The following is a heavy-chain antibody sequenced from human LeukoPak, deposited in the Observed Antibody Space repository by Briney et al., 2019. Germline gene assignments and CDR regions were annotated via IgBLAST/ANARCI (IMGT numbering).Heavy chain of an antibody. CDR2: IYYSGST. CDR1: GGSISSGDYY. Sequence: SQTLSLTCTVSGGSISSGDYYWSWIRQPPGTGLEWIGYIYYSGSTYYNPSLKSRVTISVDTSKNQFSLKLSSVTAADTAVYYCARIPYYYDSSGYYLDYWGQGTLVTVSS. CDR3: ARIPYYYDSSGYYLDY. J-gene: IGHJ4*02. V-gene: IGHV4-30-4*01. D-gene: IGHD3-22*01.